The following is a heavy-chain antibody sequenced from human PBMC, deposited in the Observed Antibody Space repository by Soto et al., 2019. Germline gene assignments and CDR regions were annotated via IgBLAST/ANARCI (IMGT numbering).Heavy chain of an antibody. CDR1: GFSLSNAGLG. CDR3: ASTSSTSWYGFDP. Sequence: QVTVKESGPVLVKPTETLTLTCTVSGFSLSNAGLGVSWIRQPPGKALEWLAHIFSNDEKSYSTSLKTSLTVSKDTSKSQVFLTMTNMDPVDTATYYCASTSSTSWYGFDPWGQGTLVTVSS. D-gene: IGHD6-13*01. V-gene: IGHV2-26*04. CDR2: IFSNDEK. J-gene: IGHJ5*02.